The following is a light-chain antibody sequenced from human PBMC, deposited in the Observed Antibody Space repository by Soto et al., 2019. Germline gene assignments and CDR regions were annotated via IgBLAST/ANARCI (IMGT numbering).Light chain of an antibody. CDR1: SGQSSYA. Sequence: QLVLTQSPSASASLGASVKLTCTLSSGQSSYAIAWHQQQPEKGPRYLMKLNGDGSHSKGDGIPDRFSGSSSGAERYLTISSLQSEDEADYYCQTWDTGIRVFGGGTKLTVL. J-gene: IGLJ2*01. CDR3: QTWDTGIRV. CDR2: LNGDGSH. V-gene: IGLV4-69*02.